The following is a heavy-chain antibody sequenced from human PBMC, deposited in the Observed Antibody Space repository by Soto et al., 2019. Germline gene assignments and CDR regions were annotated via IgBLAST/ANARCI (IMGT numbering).Heavy chain of an antibody. CDR2: IHYSGTT. D-gene: IGHD2-8*01. V-gene: IGHV4-59*01. J-gene: IGHJ4*02. CDR3: ARYNSYAIDY. Sequence: SETLSLTCTVSGTSISSYYWSWIRQPPGKGLEWIANIHYSGTTNYNPSPASRVTLSVDTSKNQFSLKMTSVTAADRAMYFCARYNSYAIDYWGRGTLVPSPQ. CDR1: GTSISSYY.